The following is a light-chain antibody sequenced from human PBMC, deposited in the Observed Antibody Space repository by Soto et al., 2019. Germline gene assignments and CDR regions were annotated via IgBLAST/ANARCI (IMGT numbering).Light chain of an antibody. V-gene: IGKV3-11*01. CDR2: DAY. CDR3: QQSSNWPPIT. Sequence: EIVLTQSAATLSLSPGETATLSCRASQSVSSYLAWYQQKPGQAPRLIVYDAYNRATGIPARFSGSGSGTDFTLTISSLEPEDFAVYYCQQSSNWPPITCGQGTRLEIK. J-gene: IGKJ5*01. CDR1: QSVSSY.